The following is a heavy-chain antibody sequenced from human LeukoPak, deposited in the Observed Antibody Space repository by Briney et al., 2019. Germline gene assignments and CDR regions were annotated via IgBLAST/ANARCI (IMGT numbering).Heavy chain of an antibody. V-gene: IGHV3-7*01. J-gene: IGHJ3*02. CDR1: GFTFRSYW. CDR2: IKQDGSEK. D-gene: IGHD3-9*01. CDR3: ARRYFDWFLGAGGSLDI. Sequence: GGSLRLSCAGSGFTFRSYWMHWVRQAPGKGLEWVANIKQDGSEKYYVDSVKGRFTISRENANDSVYLRMNSLRAEDTAVYYCARRYFDWFLGAGGSLDIWGQGTMVTVSS.